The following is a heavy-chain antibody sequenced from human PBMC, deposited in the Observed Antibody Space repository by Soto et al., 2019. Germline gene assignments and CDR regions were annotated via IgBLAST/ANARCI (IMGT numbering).Heavy chain of an antibody. Sequence: GGSLRLSCAASGFTFSSHWMHWVRQAPGKGLVWVSRINSDGSSTNYADSVKGRFTISRDNAKNTLYLQMNSLGADDTAVYYCARDSSPYYDFWSGFYTYFDYWGQGALVTVSS. J-gene: IGHJ4*02. CDR1: GFTFSSHW. V-gene: IGHV3-74*01. CDR3: ARDSSPYYDFWSGFYTYFDY. D-gene: IGHD3-3*01. CDR2: INSDGSST.